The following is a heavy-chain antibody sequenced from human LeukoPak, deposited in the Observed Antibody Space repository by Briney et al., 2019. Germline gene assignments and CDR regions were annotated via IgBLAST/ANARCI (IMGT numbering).Heavy chain of an antibody. CDR3: ATGSDYYYAS. J-gene: IGHJ5*02. V-gene: IGHV3-30*04. CDR2: ISYDGSNK. D-gene: IGHD3-3*01. CDR1: GFTFSVYA. Sequence: PGGSLRLSCAASGFTFSVYAMHWVRQAPGKGLEWVAVISYDGSNKYYADSVKGRFTISRDDSKNTQYLQMNSLRIEDSAMYYCATGSDYYYASWGRGTLVTVSS.